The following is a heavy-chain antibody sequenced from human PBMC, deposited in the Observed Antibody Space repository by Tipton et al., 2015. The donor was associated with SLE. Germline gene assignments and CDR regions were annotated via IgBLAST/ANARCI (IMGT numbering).Heavy chain of an antibody. D-gene: IGHD6-13*01. CDR3: AALAAAGTWWFDP. Sequence: TLSLTCAVSGYSISSGYYWGWFRQPPGKGLEWIGSIYHSGSTNYNPSLKSRVTISVDTSKNQFSLKLSSVTAADTAVYYCAALAAAGTWWFDPWGQGTLVTVSS. CDR2: IYHSGST. CDR1: GYSISSGYY. J-gene: IGHJ5*02. V-gene: IGHV4-38-2*01.